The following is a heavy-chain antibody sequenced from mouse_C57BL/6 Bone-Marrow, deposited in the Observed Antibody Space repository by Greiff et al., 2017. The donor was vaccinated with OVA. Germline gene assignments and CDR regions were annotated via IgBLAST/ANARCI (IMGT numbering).Heavy chain of an antibody. V-gene: IGHV5-9-1*02. CDR1: GFTFSSYA. J-gene: IGHJ4*01. Sequence: EVKLVESGEGLVKPGGSLKLSCAASGFTFSSYAMSWVRQTPEKRLEWVAYISSGGDCIYYADTVKGRFTLSRDNSRNTLYLQLSSLKSEDTALYYCTRDGYDAMEYWGQGTPVTDSP. CDR2: ISSGGDCI. D-gene: IGHD2-2*01. CDR3: TRDGYDAMEY.